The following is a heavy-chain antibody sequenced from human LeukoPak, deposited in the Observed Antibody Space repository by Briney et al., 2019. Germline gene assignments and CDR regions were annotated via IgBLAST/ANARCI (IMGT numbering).Heavy chain of an antibody. CDR1: GFTFSSFG. CDR2: IRYDGSNK. V-gene: IGHV3-30*02. D-gene: IGHD4-11*01. J-gene: IGHJ4*02. Sequence: GGSLRLSCAASGFTFSSFGIHWVRQAPGKGLEWVAFIRYDGSNKYYADSVKGRFTISRDNAKNSLYLQMNSLRAEDTAVYYCARGAPTVHWGQGTLVTVSS. CDR3: ARGAPTVH.